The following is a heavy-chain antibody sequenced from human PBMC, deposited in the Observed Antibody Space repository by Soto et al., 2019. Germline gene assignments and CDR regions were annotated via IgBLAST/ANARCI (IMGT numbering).Heavy chain of an antibody. D-gene: IGHD6-6*01. Sequence: EVQLLESGGGLGQPGGSLRLSCAASGFTFSTYTMNWVRQGPGQGLEWVSEIIGGGTTYYADSVKGRFTISRDDSNNTLDLQMNSLSAEDTAIYYCAKDRKPACRSTIDSWGQGAQIHGSS. CDR1: GFTFSTYT. J-gene: IGHJ4*02. V-gene: IGHV3-23*01. CDR2: IIGGGTT. CDR3: AKDRKPACRSTIDS.